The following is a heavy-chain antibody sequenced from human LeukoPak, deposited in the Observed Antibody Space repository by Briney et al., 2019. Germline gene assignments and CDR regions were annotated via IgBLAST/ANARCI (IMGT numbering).Heavy chain of an antibody. V-gene: IGHV3-30*03. D-gene: IGHD3-22*01. CDR1: GFTFSSYG. CDR2: ISYDGSNK. CDR3: ARVGADYYDSSVAYYFDY. J-gene: IGHJ4*02. Sequence: GGSLRLSCAASGFTFSSYGMHWVRQAPGKGLEWVAVISYDGSNKYYADSVKGRFTISRDNSKNTLYLQMNSLRAEDTAVYYCARVGADYYDSSVAYYFDYWGQGTLVTVSS.